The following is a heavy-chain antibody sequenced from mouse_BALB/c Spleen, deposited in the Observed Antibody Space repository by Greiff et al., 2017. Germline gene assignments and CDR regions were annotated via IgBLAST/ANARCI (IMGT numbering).Heavy chain of an antibody. Sequence: DVKLVESGGGLVQPGGSLKLSCAASGFTFSSYTMSWVRQTPEKRLEWVAYISNGGGSTYYPDTVKGRFTISRDNAKNTLYLQMSSLKSEDTAMYYCARQGDDYDRDAMDDWGQGTSVTFSS. D-gene: IGHD2-4*01. CDR1: GFTFSSYT. CDR2: ISNGGGST. J-gene: IGHJ4*01. V-gene: IGHV5-12-2*01. CDR3: ARQGDDYDRDAMDD.